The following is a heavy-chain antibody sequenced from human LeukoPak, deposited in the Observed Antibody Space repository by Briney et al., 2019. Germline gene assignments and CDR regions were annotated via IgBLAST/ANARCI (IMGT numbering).Heavy chain of an antibody. CDR3: ARVPGVQLERRYYFDY. CDR1: GFTFSSYG. J-gene: IGHJ4*02. Sequence: GGSVRLSCAASGFTFSSYGMNWVRQAPGKGLEWVSSISSSSTYMYYADSVKGRFTISRDNPKNSLYQQMNSLRAEDTAIYYCARVPGVQLERRYYFDYWGQGTLVSVSS. V-gene: IGHV3-21*01. CDR2: ISSSSTYM. D-gene: IGHD1-1*01.